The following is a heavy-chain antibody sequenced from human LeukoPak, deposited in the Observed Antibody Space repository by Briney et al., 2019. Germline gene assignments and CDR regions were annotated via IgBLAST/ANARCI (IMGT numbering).Heavy chain of an antibody. CDR3: ARNPIFDSAFDY. D-gene: IGHD5/OR15-5a*01. Sequence: SVKVSCKASGGTFSSYAISWVRQAPGQGLEWMGGIIPIFGTANYAQKFQGRVTITADESTSTAYMELSSLRSEDTAVYYCARNPIFDSAFDYWGQGTLVTVSS. V-gene: IGHV1-69*13. CDR2: IIPIFGTA. CDR1: GGTFSSYA. J-gene: IGHJ4*02.